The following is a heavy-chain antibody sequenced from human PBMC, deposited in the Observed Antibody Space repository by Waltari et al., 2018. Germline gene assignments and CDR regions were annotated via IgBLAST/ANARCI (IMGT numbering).Heavy chain of an antibody. CDR1: GYPLPAYS. CDR3: ARTTTLKSLDY. Sequence: EVQLIPSGTGGKKPGATVKIACKAAGYPLPAYSMHAVQQAPGKVLGWMGRVAPKDGETIYAEKFQGRVTISADTSTDTAYMELSSLRSDDTAVYFCARTTTLKSLDYWGQGTLVTVSS. V-gene: IGHV1-69-2*01. J-gene: IGHJ4*02. CDR2: VAPKDGET. D-gene: IGHD1-7*01.